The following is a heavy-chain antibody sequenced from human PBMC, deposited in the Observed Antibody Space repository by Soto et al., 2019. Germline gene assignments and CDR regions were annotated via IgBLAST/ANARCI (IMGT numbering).Heavy chain of an antibody. D-gene: IGHD3-16*01. CDR1: GGSISSGGYY. Sequence: QVQLQESGPGLVKPSQTLSLTCTVSGGSISSGGYYWSWIRQHPGKGLEWIGYIYYRGSTYYNPYLKSRVTISVDTSKNQFSLKLSSVTAADTAVYYCARLSNPWGNSVMDYWGQGTLVTVSS. CDR2: IYYRGST. J-gene: IGHJ4*02. CDR3: ARLSNPWGNSVMDY. V-gene: IGHV4-31*03.